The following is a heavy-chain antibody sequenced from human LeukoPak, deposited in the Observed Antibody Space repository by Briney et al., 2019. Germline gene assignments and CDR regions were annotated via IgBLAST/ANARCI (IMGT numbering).Heavy chain of an antibody. CDR2: IKQDGSAK. V-gene: IGHV3-7*01. CDR3: ARLQTYSSSVNFDY. CDR1: GFTFSSYW. J-gene: IGHJ4*02. Sequence: GGSLRLSCAASGFTFSSYWMNWVRQAPGKGLEWVANIKQDGSAKYYVDSVKGRFTISRDNAKNSLYLQMNSLRAEDTAVYYCARLQTYSSSVNFDYWGQGTPVTVSS. D-gene: IGHD6-6*01.